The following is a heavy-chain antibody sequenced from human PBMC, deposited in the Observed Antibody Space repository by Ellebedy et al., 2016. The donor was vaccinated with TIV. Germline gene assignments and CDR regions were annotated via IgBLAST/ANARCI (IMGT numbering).Heavy chain of an antibody. J-gene: IGHJ6*02. CDR3: ARDGAYGDYAPGQYGMDV. D-gene: IGHD4-17*01. V-gene: IGHV3-7*03. CDR2: IRQDGTK. Sequence: GGSLRLSCAVSGFSFSSYWMSWVRQAPGKGLEWVANIRQDGTKTFVDSVKGRFTISRDNAHNSLYLQMNSLRVEDTAVYYCARDGAYGDYAPGQYGMDVWGQGTTVIVS. CDR1: GFSFSSYW.